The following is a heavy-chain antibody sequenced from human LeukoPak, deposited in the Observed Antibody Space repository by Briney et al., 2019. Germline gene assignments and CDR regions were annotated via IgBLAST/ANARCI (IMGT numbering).Heavy chain of an antibody. CDR3: ATSRVSSGCD. V-gene: IGHV3-48*03. J-gene: IGHJ4*02. CDR2: ISSSGSTI. Sequence: GGSLRLSCAASGCTFSSYEMNWLRQPPGKGLEWVAYISSSGSTIYYADSVKGRFTISSDNAKNSLYLQMTTLRAVDTAVYYCATSRVSSGCDWGQGTLVTVSS. CDR1: GCTFSSYE. D-gene: IGHD3-22*01.